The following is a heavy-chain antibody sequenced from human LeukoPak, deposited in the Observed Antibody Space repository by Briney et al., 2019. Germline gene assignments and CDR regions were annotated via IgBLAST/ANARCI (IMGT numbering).Heavy chain of an antibody. V-gene: IGHV5-51*01. CDR3: ARQVEEEAMVRGVIGAFDI. J-gene: IGHJ3*02. CDR1: GYSFTSYW. D-gene: IGHD3-10*01. CDR2: IYPGDSDT. Sequence: ESLKISCKGSGYSFTSYWIGWVRQMPGKGLEWMGIIYPGDSDTRYSPSFQGQVTISADKSISTAYLQWNSLKASDTAMYYCARQVEEEAMVRGVIGAFDIWGQGTMVTVSS.